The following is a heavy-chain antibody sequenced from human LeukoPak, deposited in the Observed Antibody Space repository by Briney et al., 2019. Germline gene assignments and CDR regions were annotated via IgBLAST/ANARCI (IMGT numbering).Heavy chain of an antibody. D-gene: IGHD6-19*01. V-gene: IGHV3-48*02. CDR1: GFTFNRHH. J-gene: IGHJ4*02. CDR2: ISSGSNAI. Sequence: GGSLRLSCVASGFTFNRHHMNWVRQAPGKGLEWVSYISSGSNAIYYADSVKGRFTMSRDNAKDSLFLQMNSLRDEDTAVYYCARGRWLVNYWGQGTLVTVSS. CDR3: ARGRWLVNY.